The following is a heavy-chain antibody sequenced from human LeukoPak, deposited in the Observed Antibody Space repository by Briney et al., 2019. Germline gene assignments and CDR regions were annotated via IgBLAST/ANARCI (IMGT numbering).Heavy chain of an antibody. V-gene: IGHV3-30-3*01. CDR3: ARSLRFLEWWSSPPDY. CDR2: ISYDGSNK. Sequence: PGGSLRLSCAASGFTFSSYAMHWVRQAPGKGLEWVAVISYDGSNKYYADSVKGRFTISRDNSKNTLYLQMNSLRAEDTAVYYCARSLRFLEWWSSPPDYWGQGTLVTVSS. J-gene: IGHJ4*02. D-gene: IGHD3-3*01. CDR1: GFTFSSYA.